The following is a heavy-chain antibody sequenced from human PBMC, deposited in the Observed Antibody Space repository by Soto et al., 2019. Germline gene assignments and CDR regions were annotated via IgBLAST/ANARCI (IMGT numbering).Heavy chain of an antibody. V-gene: IGHV4-34*01. J-gene: IGHJ4*02. CDR1: GGSLSGYY. Sequence: QVQLQQWGAGLLKPSETLSLNCAVNGGSLSGYYWSWIRQPPGKGLEWIGEIKDGGRTNYSPSLKSRATISSDTPNNQFPLRLYSVTAADTGVYYCARGQEGVVATHWDQGTLVTVSS. CDR2: IKDGGRT. D-gene: IGHD5-12*01. CDR3: ARGQEGVVATH.